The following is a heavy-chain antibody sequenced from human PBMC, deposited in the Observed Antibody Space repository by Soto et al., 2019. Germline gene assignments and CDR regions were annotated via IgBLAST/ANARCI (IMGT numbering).Heavy chain of an antibody. D-gene: IGHD5-12*01. CDR1: GGSISGVYYS. Sequence: SETLSLTCAVSGGSISGVYYSWSWIRQSPGEGLEWIGYIYQDGNAFYNPSLKNRVSISLDRSKNQFSLSLNSVTAADTATYYCARTIVATAQYIDYWGQGTLVTVSS. J-gene: IGHJ4*02. CDR2: IYQDGNA. V-gene: IGHV4-30-2*06. CDR3: ARTIVATAQYIDY.